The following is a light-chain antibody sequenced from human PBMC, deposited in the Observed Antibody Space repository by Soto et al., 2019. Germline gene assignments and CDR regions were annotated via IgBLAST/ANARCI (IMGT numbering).Light chain of an antibody. Sequence: VVTQPPSASGTPGQRVTVSCSGGSSNIGSNTVNWYQQLPGTAPKLLIYSSNQRPSGVPDRFSGSKSGTSASLAISGLQSEDEADYYCAAWDDSLNGVLFGGGTKVTVL. J-gene: IGLJ2*01. V-gene: IGLV1-44*01. CDR3: AAWDDSLNGVL. CDR1: SSNIGSNT. CDR2: SSN.